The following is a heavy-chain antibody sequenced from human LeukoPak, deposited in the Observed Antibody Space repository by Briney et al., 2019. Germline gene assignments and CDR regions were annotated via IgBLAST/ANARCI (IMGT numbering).Heavy chain of an antibody. CDR2: INWNGGIT. V-gene: IGHV3-20*04. Sequence: GGSLRLSCAASGFTFDDNGMSWVRQAPGKGLEWVSGINWNGGITAYGDSVKGRFTISRDNAKNSLYLQMNSLKTEDTAVYYCTTEYNFNYYDSSGYYYWGQGTLVTVSS. D-gene: IGHD3-22*01. CDR1: GFTFDDNG. CDR3: TTEYNFNYYDSSGYYY. J-gene: IGHJ4*02.